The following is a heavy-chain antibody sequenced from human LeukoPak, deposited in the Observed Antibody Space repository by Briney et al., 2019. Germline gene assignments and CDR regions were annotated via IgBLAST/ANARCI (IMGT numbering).Heavy chain of an antibody. Sequence: SETLCLSCAVYGGSFSGYYWTWIRQPPGKGLEWIGEINHSGSTNYNPSLKSRVTISVDTSKNQFSLRLSSVTAADTAVYYCAGFNSVDYWGQGNLVTVSS. V-gene: IGHV4-34*01. D-gene: IGHD3-3*01. J-gene: IGHJ4*02. CDR2: INHSGST. CDR3: AGFNSVDY. CDR1: GGSFSGYY.